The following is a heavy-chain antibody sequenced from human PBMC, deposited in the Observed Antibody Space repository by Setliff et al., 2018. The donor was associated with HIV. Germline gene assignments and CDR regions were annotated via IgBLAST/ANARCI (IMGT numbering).Heavy chain of an antibody. CDR3: ARAPLWFGELVSLGAPYYFDY. CDR2: IYYSGST. V-gene: IGHV4-30-4*08. Sequence: SETLSLTCTVSGGSISSGDYYWSWIRQPPGKGLEWIGYIYYSGSTYYNPSLKSRVTISVDTSKNQFSLKLSSVTAADTAVYYCARAPLWFGELVSLGAPYYFDYWGQGTLVTVSS. CDR1: GGSISSGDYY. D-gene: IGHD3-10*01. J-gene: IGHJ4*02.